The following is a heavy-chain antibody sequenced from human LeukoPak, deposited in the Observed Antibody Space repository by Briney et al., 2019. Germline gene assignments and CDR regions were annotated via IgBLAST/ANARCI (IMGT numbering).Heavy chain of an antibody. D-gene: IGHD2-15*01. J-gene: IGHJ3*01. CDR1: GFTFREYS. Sequence: GGSLRLSCAGSGFTFREYSMNWVRQAPGTGLEWVSYVSSDNSVLYYANSVRGRFTISRDSAKNSLDLQMNSLRDKNTAIYYCARGLYFDVWGQGTMVTVSS. CDR3: ARGLYFDV. V-gene: IGHV3-48*02. CDR2: VSSDNSVL.